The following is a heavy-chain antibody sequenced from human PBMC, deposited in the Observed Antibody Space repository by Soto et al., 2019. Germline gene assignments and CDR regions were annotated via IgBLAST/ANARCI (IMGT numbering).Heavy chain of an antibody. V-gene: IGHV3-15*02. CDR1: GFTFSNAW. J-gene: IGHJ4*02. CDR2: IKSKTNGETT. CDR3: TTDDPINRD. Sequence: EVQLVESGGALVQSGGSLRLSCAASGFTFSNAWMSWVRQAPGKGLEWVGRIKSKTNGETTDYAAPVKGRFTISRDDSKNTMYLQMNSLKTEDTAVYYCTTDDPINRDWGQGTLVTVSS.